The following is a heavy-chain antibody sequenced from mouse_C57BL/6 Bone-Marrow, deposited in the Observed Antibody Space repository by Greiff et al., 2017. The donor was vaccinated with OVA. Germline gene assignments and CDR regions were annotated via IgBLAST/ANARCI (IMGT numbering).Heavy chain of an antibody. CDR1: GYTFTSYG. D-gene: IGHD1-1*01. CDR2: VYPRSGNT. CDR3: ARWGVVAYYFDY. V-gene: IGHV1-81*01. Sequence: QVQLKQSGAELARPGASVKLSCKASGYTFTSYGISWVKQRTGPGLEWIGEVYPRSGNTYYNEKFKGKATLTADKSSSTAYMELRSLTSEDSAVYFCARWGVVAYYFDYWGQGTTLTVSS. J-gene: IGHJ2*01.